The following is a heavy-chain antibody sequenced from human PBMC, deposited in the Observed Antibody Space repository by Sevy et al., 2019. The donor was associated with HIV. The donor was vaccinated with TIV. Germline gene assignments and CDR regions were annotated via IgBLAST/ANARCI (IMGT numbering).Heavy chain of an antibody. CDR2: LNSDVYGGTV. J-gene: IGHJ4*02. V-gene: IGHV3-49*04. Sequence: GGSLRLSCTASGFTFGDYCMSWVRQAPGKGLEWVAFLNSDVYGGTVDHAGSVRGRFVISRDDSKTIAYLQMNDLKTEDTGVYYCTRWKAAQSIFDYWGQGALVTVSS. CDR3: TRWKAAQSIFDY. CDR1: GFTFGDYC. D-gene: IGHD6-13*01.